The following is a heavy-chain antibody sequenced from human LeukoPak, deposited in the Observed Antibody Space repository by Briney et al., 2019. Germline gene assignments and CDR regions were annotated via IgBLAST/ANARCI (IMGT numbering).Heavy chain of an antibody. CDR2: IYTSEST. CDR3: ARGRYDILTGYYNWELDY. CDR1: GGSISSGSYY. V-gene: IGHV4-61*02. D-gene: IGHD3-9*01. Sequence: SETLSLTCTVSGGSISSGSYYWSWIRQPAGKGLEWIGRIYTSESTNYNPSLKSRVTTSVDTSKNQFSLKLSSVTAADTAVYYCARGRYDILTGYYNWELDYWGQGTLVTVSS. J-gene: IGHJ4*02.